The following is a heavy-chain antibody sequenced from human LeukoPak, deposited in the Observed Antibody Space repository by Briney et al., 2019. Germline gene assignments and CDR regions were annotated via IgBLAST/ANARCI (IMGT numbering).Heavy chain of an antibody. CDR3: ARTVVVTAEHAFDI. J-gene: IGHJ3*02. Sequence: ASVKVSCKASGYTFTSYDINWVRQATGQGLEWMGWTNPNSSNTGYVQKFQGRVTITRNTSISTAYTELSSLRSEDTAVYFCARTVVVTAEHAFDIWGQGTMVTVSS. CDR2: TNPNSSNT. V-gene: IGHV1-8*03. CDR1: GYTFTSYD. D-gene: IGHD2-21*02.